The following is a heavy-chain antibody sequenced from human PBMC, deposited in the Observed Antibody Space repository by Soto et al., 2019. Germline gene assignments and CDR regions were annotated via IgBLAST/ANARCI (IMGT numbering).Heavy chain of an antibody. Sequence: QITLNESGPTVVKPAETLTLTYTFSGFSLTTSGVGVGWIRQSPGKAPEWLALIYWDDDKRYSASLKSRLTITKDTSKNQVVLTMASVDPADTATYYCAHRILRTVFGVVTTTAIYFDFWGQGTPVVVSS. V-gene: IGHV2-5*02. CDR1: GFSLTTSGVG. D-gene: IGHD3-3*01. CDR3: AHRILRTVFGVVTTTAIYFDF. J-gene: IGHJ4*02. CDR2: IYWDDDK.